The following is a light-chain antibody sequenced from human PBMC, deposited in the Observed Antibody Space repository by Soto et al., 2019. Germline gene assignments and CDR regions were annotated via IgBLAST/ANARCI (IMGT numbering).Light chain of an antibody. CDR3: QQRSNWRRT. CDR2: DAS. V-gene: IGKV3-11*01. J-gene: IGKJ1*01. CDR1: QSVSSY. Sequence: EIVLTQSPATLSLSPGERATLSCRASQSVSSYLAWYQQKPGQAPRLLIYDASNRATGIPARFSGSGSGTDFTLTISSLGPKDFAVYYCQQRSNWRRTFGQGTTVEIK.